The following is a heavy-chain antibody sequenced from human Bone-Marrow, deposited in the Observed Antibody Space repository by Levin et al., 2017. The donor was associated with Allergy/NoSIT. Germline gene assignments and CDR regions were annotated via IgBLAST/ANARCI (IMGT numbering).Heavy chain of an antibody. Sequence: ASVKVSCKAFGGTLSRNALSWVRQAPGQGLEWMGGIIPMFRTPTYAQQLQGRVTITADELTSTAYMELRGLRSQDTAVYYCARGGSRKGSWPYDAFEFWGQGTMVTVSS. D-gene: IGHD1-26*01. CDR2: IIPMFRTP. CDR1: GGTLSRNA. V-gene: IGHV1-69*13. CDR3: ARGGSRKGSWPYDAFEF. J-gene: IGHJ3*01.